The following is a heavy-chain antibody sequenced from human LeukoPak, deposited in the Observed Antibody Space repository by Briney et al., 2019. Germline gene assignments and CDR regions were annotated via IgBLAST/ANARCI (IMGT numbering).Heavy chain of an antibody. Sequence: GGSLRLSCAASGFSVSDYAMTWIRQSPGKGLEWVSSMSDIGPNTYYADSVKGRFTISRDNSKNTLHLQMNSLRSEDTGVYYCARVKGGIAAAGNYFDYWGQGTLVTVSS. CDR3: ARVKGGIAAAGNYFDY. CDR1: GFSVSDYA. CDR2: MSDIGPNT. V-gene: IGHV3-23*01. J-gene: IGHJ4*02. D-gene: IGHD6-13*01.